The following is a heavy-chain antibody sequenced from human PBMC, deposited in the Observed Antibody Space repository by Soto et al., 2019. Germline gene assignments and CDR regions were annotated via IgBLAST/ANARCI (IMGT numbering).Heavy chain of an antibody. Sequence: QVQLQASGPGLVKPSETLSLTCTVSGGSISSYYWSWIRQPPGKGLEWIGYSYYSGRTNYNPSLTSRVTIRVDTSKNQCSLKLSSVTAADTAVYYCARFSHGIAVGYGMDVWGQGTTVTVSS. CDR2: SYYSGRT. D-gene: IGHD6-19*01. J-gene: IGHJ6*02. CDR3: ARFSHGIAVGYGMDV. CDR1: GGSISSYY. V-gene: IGHV4-59*08.